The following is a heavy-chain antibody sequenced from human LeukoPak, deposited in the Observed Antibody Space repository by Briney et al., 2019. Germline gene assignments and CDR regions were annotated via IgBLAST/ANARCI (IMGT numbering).Heavy chain of an antibody. CDR3: ASVDYYGSGNYYNDVDY. V-gene: IGHV3-21*01. CDR2: ISSSSSYI. D-gene: IGHD3-10*01. Sequence: GGSLRLSCAASGFTFSSYSMNWVRQAPGKGLEWVSSISSSSSYIYYAGSVKGRFTISRDNAKNSLYLQMNSLRAEDTALYYCASVDYYGSGNYYNDVDYWGQGTLVTVSS. CDR1: GFTFSSYS. J-gene: IGHJ4*02.